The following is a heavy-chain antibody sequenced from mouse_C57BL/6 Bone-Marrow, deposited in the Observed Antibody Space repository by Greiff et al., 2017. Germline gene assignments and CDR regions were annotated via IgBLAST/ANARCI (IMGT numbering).Heavy chain of an antibody. D-gene: IGHD1-1*01. CDR2: INYDGSST. J-gene: IGHJ1*03. CDR3: ARGRSTTVVGDFDV. V-gene: IGHV5-16*01. Sequence: EVQVVESEGGLVQPGSSMKLSCTASGFTFSDYYMAWVRQVPEKGLEWVANINYDGSSTYYLDSLKSRFIISRDNAKNILYLQMSSLKSEDTATYYCARGRSTTVVGDFDVWGTGTTVTVSS. CDR1: GFTFSDYY.